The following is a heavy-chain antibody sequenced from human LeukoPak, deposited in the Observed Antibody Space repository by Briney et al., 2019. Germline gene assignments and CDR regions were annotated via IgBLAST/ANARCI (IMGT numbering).Heavy chain of an antibody. Sequence: SVKVSCKASGGTFSSYAISWVRQAPGQGLEWMGRIIPIFGTANYAQKFQGRVTITTDESTSTAYMELSSLRSEDTAVYYCATGDGGYERFDYRGQGTLVTVSS. CDR3: ATGDGGYERFDY. J-gene: IGHJ4*02. D-gene: IGHD5-12*01. CDR1: GGTFSSYA. CDR2: IIPIFGTA. V-gene: IGHV1-69*05.